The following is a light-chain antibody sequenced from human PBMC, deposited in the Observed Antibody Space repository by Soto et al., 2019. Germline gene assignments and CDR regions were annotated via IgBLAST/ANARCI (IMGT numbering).Light chain of an antibody. CDR2: DVS. V-gene: IGLV2-14*01. CDR1: SSDVGRYNY. J-gene: IGLJ2*01. CDR3: SSYTGSRAPLV. Sequence: QFALTQPASVSGSPGQSITISCTGTSSDVGRYNYVSWYQQHPGKAPKLMIFDVSNRPSGVSNRFSGSKSGNTASLTISGLQAEVEADYYCSSYTGSRAPLVFGGGTKLTVL.